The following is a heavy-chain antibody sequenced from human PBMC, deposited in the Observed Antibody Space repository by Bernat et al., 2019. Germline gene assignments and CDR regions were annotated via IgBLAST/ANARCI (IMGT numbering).Heavy chain of an antibody. V-gene: IGHV1-8*01. J-gene: IGHJ3*02. CDR1: GYTFTSYD. CDR3: ARDPSSGGDDAFDI. CDR2: MNPNSGNT. Sequence: QVQLVQSGAEVKKPGASVKVSCKASGYTFTSYDINWVRQATGQGLEWMGWMNPNSGNTGYAQKLQGRVTMTRNTSISTAYMELTSLRFEDTAVYYCARDPSSGGDDAFDIWGQGTVVTVSS. D-gene: IGHD3-10*01.